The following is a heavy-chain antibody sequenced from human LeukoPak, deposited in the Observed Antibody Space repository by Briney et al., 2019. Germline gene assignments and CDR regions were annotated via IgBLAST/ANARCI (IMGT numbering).Heavy chain of an antibody. CDR2: ISGSGGST. Sequence: GSLRLSCAASGFTFSSYAMSWVRQAPGKGLEWVSAISGSGGSTYYADSVKGRFTISRDNSKNTLYLQMNSLRAEDTAVYYCAKDLSSVVVVAATPFGYWGQGTLVTVSS. V-gene: IGHV3-23*01. CDR1: GFTFSSYA. D-gene: IGHD2-15*01. CDR3: AKDLSSVVVVAATPFGY. J-gene: IGHJ4*02.